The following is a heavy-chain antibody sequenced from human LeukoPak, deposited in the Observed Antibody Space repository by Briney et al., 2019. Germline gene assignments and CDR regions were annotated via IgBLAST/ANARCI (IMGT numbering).Heavy chain of an antibody. D-gene: IGHD3-3*01. CDR1: GGSISSGGYS. CDR2: IYHSGST. Sequence: SQTLSLTCAVSGGSISSGGYSWSWIRQPPGKGLEWIGYIYHSGSTYYNPSLKSRVTISVDRSKNQFSLKLSSVTAADTAVYYCARVGYYDFWSGYYTGFDYWGQGTLVTVSS. CDR3: ARVGYYDFWSGYYTGFDY. J-gene: IGHJ4*02. V-gene: IGHV4-30-2*01.